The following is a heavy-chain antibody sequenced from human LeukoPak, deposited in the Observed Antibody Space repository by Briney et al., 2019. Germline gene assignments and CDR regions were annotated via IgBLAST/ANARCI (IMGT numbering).Heavy chain of an antibody. CDR2: IYYSGNT. CDR3: ARERSMVRGLSWFDP. CDR1: GGSIRTTTYY. J-gene: IGHJ5*02. D-gene: IGHD3-10*01. Sequence: SETLSLTCTVSGGSIRTTTYYWGWIRQPPGNGLEWIGSIYYSGNTYYNPSLKSRVTISLDTSKNQFSLKLTSVTAADTAVYFCARERSMVRGLSWFDPWGQGSLVTVSS. V-gene: IGHV4-39*07.